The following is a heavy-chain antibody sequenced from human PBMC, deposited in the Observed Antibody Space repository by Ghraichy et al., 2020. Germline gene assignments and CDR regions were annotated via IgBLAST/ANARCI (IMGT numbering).Heavy chain of an antibody. Sequence: ESLNISCAASGFTFSSYWMHWVRQAPGKGLVWVSRINSDGSSTSYADSVKGRFTIFRDNAKNTLYLQMNSLRAEDTAVYYCAREYVQAVAGTDYYYGMDVWGQGTTVTVSS. V-gene: IGHV3-74*01. CDR2: INSDGSST. J-gene: IGHJ6*02. CDR1: GFTFSSYW. D-gene: IGHD6-19*01. CDR3: AREYVQAVAGTDYYYGMDV.